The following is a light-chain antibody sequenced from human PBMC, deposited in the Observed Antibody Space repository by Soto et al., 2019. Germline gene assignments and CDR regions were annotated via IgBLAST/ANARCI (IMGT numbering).Light chain of an antibody. CDR1: QPVLRSSNNKNH. V-gene: IGKV4-1*01. Sequence: DIVMTHSPDSLTVSLGERATINCKASQPVLRSSNNKNHLAWYQQKPAQSPKMLISWASTRESGVPDRFSGSGSGTEFTLTISSLQAEDAAVYYCQQYYDVPVTFGQGTRLEIK. J-gene: IGKJ5*01. CDR2: WAS. CDR3: QQYYDVPVT.